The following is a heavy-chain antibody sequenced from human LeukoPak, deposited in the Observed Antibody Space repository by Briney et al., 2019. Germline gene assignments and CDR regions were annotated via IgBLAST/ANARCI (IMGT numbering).Heavy chain of an antibody. D-gene: IGHD3-22*01. V-gene: IGHV3-7*01. CDR2: IKQDGSEK. J-gene: IGHJ1*01. CDR1: GFIFSSYW. CDR3: ARDLDSSGPPPPH. Sequence: PGGSLRLSCAASGFIFSSYWMSWVRQAPGKGLEWVANIKQDGSEKYYVDSVKGRFTISRDNAKNSLYLQMNSLRAEDTAVYYCARDLDSSGPPPPHWGQGTLVTVSS.